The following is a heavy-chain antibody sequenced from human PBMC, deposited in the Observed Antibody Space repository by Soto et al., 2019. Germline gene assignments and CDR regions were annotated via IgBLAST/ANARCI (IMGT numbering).Heavy chain of an antibody. Sequence: EVRLVESGGGLVQPGGSLRLSCAASGFIVSGIFMTWVRQVPGKGPEWVSTLSSDDKTYYADSVRGRFTISRDSSKNTLFLQMNTLRADDTAVYHCARDIFGGSYDFWHGGQGTLVTVSS. CDR2: LSSDDKT. D-gene: IGHD3-3*01. CDR1: GFIVSGIF. V-gene: IGHV3-66*01. J-gene: IGHJ4*02. CDR3: ARDIFGGSYDFWH.